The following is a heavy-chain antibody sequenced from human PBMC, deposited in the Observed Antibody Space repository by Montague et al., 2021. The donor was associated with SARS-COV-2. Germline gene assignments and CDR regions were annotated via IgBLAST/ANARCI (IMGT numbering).Heavy chain of an antibody. V-gene: IGHV4-61*02. D-gene: IGHD2-15*01. CDR2: IYTSGST. J-gene: IGHJ6*02. CDR1: GGSISSGSYY. Sequence: TLSLTCTVSGGSISSGSYYWSWIRQPAGKGLEWIGRIYTSGSTNYNPSLKSRVTISVDTSKNQFSLKLSSVTAADTAAYYCARDYKGYCSGGSCSYYYYGMDVWGQGTTVTVSS. CDR3: ARDYKGYCSGGSCSYYYYGMDV.